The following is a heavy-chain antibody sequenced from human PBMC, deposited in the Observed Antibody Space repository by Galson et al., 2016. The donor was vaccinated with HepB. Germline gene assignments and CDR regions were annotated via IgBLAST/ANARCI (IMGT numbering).Heavy chain of an antibody. Sequence: SVKVSCKASGYTLTNYGVSWVRQAPGQGLEWMGWISGNNDETKYAQNFQGRVTMTTDTSTSTGYMELRSLRSDDTAVYYCAAGTWEFLQHWGQGTLVIVSS. D-gene: IGHD6-13*01. J-gene: IGHJ1*01. V-gene: IGHV1-18*01. CDR1: GYTLTNYG. CDR3: AAGTWEFLQH. CDR2: ISGNNDET.